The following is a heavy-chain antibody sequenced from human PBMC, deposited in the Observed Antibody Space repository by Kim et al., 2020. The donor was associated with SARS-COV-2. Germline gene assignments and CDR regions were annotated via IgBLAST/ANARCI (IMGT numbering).Heavy chain of an antibody. CDR3: AKENHYDRNRGRNYYYGMDV. Sequence: RFNISRDNSKNTLYLQMNSLRAEDTAVYYCAKENHYDRNRGRNYYYGMDVWGQGTTVTVSS. V-gene: IGHV3-30*02. J-gene: IGHJ6*02. D-gene: IGHD3-22*01.